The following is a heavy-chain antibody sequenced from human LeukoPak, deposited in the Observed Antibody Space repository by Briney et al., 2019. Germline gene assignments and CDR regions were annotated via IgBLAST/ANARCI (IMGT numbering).Heavy chain of an antibody. CDR1: GFTFSSYG. V-gene: IGHV3-30*02. Sequence: GGSLRLSCAASGFTFSSYGIHWVRQAPGKGLEWVAFIRYDGSNEYYADSVKGRFTISRDNSKNTLYLQMNSLRAEDTAVYYCARGLLKMGHADAFDIWGQGTMVTVSS. CDR3: ARGLLKMGHADAFDI. CDR2: IRYDGSNE. D-gene: IGHD2-8*01. J-gene: IGHJ3*02.